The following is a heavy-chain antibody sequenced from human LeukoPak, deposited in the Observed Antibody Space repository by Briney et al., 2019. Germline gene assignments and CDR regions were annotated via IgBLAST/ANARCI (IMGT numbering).Heavy chain of an antibody. CDR3: ARLELGVVRFLEWRFDY. V-gene: IGHV1-46*01. CDR2: INPSGGST. J-gene: IGHJ4*02. D-gene: IGHD3-3*01. Sequence: ASVKVSCKASGGTFSSYAISWVRQAPGQGLEWMGIINPSGGSTSYAQKFQGRVTMTRDMSTSTVYMELSSLRSEDTAVYYCARLELGVVRFLEWRFDYWGQGTLVTVSS. CDR1: GGTFSSYA.